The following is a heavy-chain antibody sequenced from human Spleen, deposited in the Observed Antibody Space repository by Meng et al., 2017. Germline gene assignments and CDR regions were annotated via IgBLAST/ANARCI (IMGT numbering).Heavy chain of an antibody. D-gene: IGHD1-26*01. V-gene: IGHV3-15*01. CDR3: TTDGIMGAPFDY. CDR2: IKRKTDGGTT. J-gene: IGHJ4*01. Sequence: GESLKISCAASGITFNNVWMSWVRQAPGKGLEWVGRIKRKTDGGTTDYPARVKGRFTIPRDDSENTLYLQMNSLKVEDTAGYYCTTDGIMGAPFDYWGHGTMVTVSS. CDR1: GITFNNVW.